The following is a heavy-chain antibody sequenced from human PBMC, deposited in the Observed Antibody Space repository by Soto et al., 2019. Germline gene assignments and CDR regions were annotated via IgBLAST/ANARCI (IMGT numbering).Heavy chain of an antibody. J-gene: IGHJ5*02. CDR3: AKEGGYDFWSGYYT. Sequence: GGSLRLSCAASGFTFSSYAMSWVRQAPGKGLEWVSAISGGGGSTYYADSVKGRFTISRDNSKNTLYLQMNSLRAEDTAVYYCAKEGGYDFWSGYYTWAQGTLVTVSS. D-gene: IGHD3-3*01. CDR2: ISGGGGST. V-gene: IGHV3-23*01. CDR1: GFTFSSYA.